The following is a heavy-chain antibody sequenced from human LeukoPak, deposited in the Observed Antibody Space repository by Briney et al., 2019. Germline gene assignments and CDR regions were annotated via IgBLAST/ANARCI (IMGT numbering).Heavy chain of an antibody. CDR3: AGGFDEYCGGDCYLWYFDY. J-gene: IGHJ4*02. CDR2: INPNSGGT. Sequence: ASVKVSCKASGYTFTGYYLHWVRLAPGQGPEWMGWINPNSGGTNYAQKFQGRVTMTRDTSSSTAYMELSRLRSDDTAVYYCAGGFDEYCGGDCYLWYFDYWGQGTLVTVSS. V-gene: IGHV1-2*02. D-gene: IGHD2-21*02. CDR1: GYTFTGYY.